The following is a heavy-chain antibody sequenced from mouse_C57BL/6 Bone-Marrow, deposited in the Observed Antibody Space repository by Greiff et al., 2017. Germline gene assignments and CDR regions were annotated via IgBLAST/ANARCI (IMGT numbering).Heavy chain of an antibody. D-gene: IGHD2-1*01. V-gene: IGHV1-82*01. CDR1: GYAFSSSW. CDR2: IYPGDGDT. J-gene: IGHJ1*03. Sequence: LVESGPELVKPGASVKISCKASGYAFSSSWMNWVKQRPGKGLEWIGRIYPGDGDTNYNGKFKGKATLTADKSSSTAYMQLSSLTSEDSAVYFCAMIYYGPWYFDVWGTGTTVTVSS. CDR3: AMIYYGPWYFDV.